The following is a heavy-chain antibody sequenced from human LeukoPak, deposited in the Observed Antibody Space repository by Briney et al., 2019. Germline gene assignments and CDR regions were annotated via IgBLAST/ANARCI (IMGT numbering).Heavy chain of an antibody. CDR3: ARDRPSGLDSSSRFDY. CDR2: ISSSSSYI. J-gene: IGHJ4*02. Sequence: PGGSLRLSCAASGFTFSSYSMNWVRQAPGKGLEWVSSISSSSSYIYYADSVKGRFTIPRDNAKNSLYLQMNSLRAEDTAVYYCARDRPSGLDSSSRFDYWGQGTLVTVSS. V-gene: IGHV3-21*01. D-gene: IGHD6-13*01. CDR1: GFTFSSYS.